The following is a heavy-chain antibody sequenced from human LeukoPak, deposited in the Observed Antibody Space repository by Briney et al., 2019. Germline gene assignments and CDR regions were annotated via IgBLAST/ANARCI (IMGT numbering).Heavy chain of an antibody. J-gene: IGHJ3*02. CDR1: GFTFSNAW. Sequence: PGGSLRLSCAASGFTFSNAWMSWVRQAPGKGLEWVGRIKSKTDGGTTDYAAPVKGRFTISRDDSKNTLYLQMNSLKTEDTAVYYCTSTGVIAARSLFDIWGQGTMVTVSS. D-gene: IGHD6-6*01. CDR2: IKSKTDGGTT. V-gene: IGHV3-15*01. CDR3: TSTGVIAARSLFDI.